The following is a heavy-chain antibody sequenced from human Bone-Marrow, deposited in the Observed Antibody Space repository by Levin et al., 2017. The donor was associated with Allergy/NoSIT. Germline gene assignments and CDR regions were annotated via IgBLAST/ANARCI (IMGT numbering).Heavy chain of an antibody. CDR3: ARKIIIGWNVHFDY. V-gene: IGHV3-23*01. Sequence: PGGSLRLSCVASGFAFSSYAMHWVRQAPGKGLEWVSGIGHSDTSTFYADSVRGRFTISRDNSKNTLYLQMNSLRVEDTAVYYCARKIIIGWNVHFDYWGQGTLVTVSS. D-gene: IGHD1-1*01. CDR1: GFAFSSYA. J-gene: IGHJ4*02. CDR2: IGHSDTST.